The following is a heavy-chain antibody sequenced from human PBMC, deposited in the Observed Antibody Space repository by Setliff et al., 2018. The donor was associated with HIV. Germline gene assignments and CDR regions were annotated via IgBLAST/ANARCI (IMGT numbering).Heavy chain of an antibody. D-gene: IGHD3-22*01. CDR3: ARDYYYDNSPTRYFDL. CDR2: IIPILGIA. CDR1: GGTFSSYA. J-gene: IGHJ2*01. V-gene: IGHV1-69*10. Sequence: SVKVSCKASGGTFSSYAISWVRQAPGQGLEWMGGIIPILGIANYAQKFQGRVTITADKSTSTAYMELSSLRSEDTAVYYCARDYYYDNSPTRYFDLWGRGTLVTVSS.